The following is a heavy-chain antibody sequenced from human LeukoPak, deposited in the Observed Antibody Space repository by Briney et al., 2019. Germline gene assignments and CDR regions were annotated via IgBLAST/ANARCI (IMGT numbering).Heavy chain of an antibody. J-gene: IGHJ5*02. V-gene: IGHV4-39*01. D-gene: IGHD4-11*01. CDR3: ARLYSNYGETWFDP. Sequence: SETLSLTCTVSGGSISSSSYYWGSIRQPPGKVLEWNASIYYSGSTYYNPSLKSRVTISVDTSKNQFSLKLSSVTAADTAVYYCARLYSNYGETWFDPWGQGTLVTVSS. CDR2: IYYSGST. CDR1: GGSISSSSYY.